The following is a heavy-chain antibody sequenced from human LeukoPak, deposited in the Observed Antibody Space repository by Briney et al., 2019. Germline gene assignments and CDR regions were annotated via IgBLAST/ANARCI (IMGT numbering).Heavy chain of an antibody. Sequence: ASVKVSCKASGYTFTSYDINWVRQATGQGLEWMGWMNPNSGNTGYAQKFQGRVTMTRNTSISTAYMELSSLRSEDTAVYYCATPRRQWGLRRYHFDYWGQGTLVTVSS. CDR1: GYTFTSYD. J-gene: IGHJ4*02. D-gene: IGHD1-26*01. CDR2: MNPNSGNT. V-gene: IGHV1-8*01. CDR3: ATPRRQWGLRRYHFDY.